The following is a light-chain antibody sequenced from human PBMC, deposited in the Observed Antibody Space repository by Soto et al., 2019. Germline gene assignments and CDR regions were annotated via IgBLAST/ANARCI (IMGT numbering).Light chain of an antibody. Sequence: QLVLTQPPSASGTPGQRVTISCSGSSSNIGSKTVNWYQQLPGTAPKLLIYSNYQRPSGVPDRFSDSKSGTSASLAISGLQSEDEADYYCSAWDASLNGYVFGTGTKLTVL. J-gene: IGLJ1*01. CDR1: SSNIGSKT. CDR3: SAWDASLNGYV. V-gene: IGLV1-44*01. CDR2: SNY.